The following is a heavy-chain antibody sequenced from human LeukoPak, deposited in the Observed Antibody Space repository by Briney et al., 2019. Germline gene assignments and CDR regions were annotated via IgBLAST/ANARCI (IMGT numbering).Heavy chain of an antibody. J-gene: IGHJ4*02. CDR1: GFTVSSNY. CDR3: ARSRVAGLHHYYFDY. D-gene: IGHD6-19*01. Sequence: GGSLRLSCAASGFTVSSNYMSWVRQAPGKGLEWVSVIYSGGSTYYADSVKGRFTISRHNSKNTLYLQMNSLRAEDTAVYYCARSRVAGLHHYYFDYWGQGTLVTVSS. CDR2: IYSGGST. V-gene: IGHV3-53*04.